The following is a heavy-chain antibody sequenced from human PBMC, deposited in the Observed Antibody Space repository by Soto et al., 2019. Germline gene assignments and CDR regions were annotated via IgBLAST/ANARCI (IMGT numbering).Heavy chain of an antibody. CDR3: AKVFSNFSHYFDY. CDR1: GASISSGDYS. CDR2: IYRSGST. D-gene: IGHD1-7*01. Sequence: TLSLTCTVSGASISSGDYSWTWIRQPPGKGLEWIGYIYRSGSTYYNPSLRSRVTMSVDKSKNQFSLKLSSLTAADTAVYYCAKVFSNFSHYFDYWGQGIMVTVYS. J-gene: IGHJ4*02. V-gene: IGHV4-30-2*01.